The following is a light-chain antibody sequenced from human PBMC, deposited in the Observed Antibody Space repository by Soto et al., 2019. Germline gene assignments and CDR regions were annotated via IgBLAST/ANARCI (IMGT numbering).Light chain of an antibody. CDR1: QSISNR. V-gene: IGKV1-5*01. CDR2: DAS. Sequence: DIQMTQSPSTLSASVGDRVTITCRASQSISNRLAWYQQKPGKAPKVVIYDASSLESGVPSRFSGSGSGTEFILTINSLQPDDFATYYCQQYNSYPLTFGGGTKVDIK. CDR3: QQYNSYPLT. J-gene: IGKJ4*01.